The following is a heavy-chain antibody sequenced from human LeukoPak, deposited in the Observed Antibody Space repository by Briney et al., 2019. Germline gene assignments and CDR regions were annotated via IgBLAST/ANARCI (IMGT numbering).Heavy chain of an antibody. CDR1: GFTFSSYG. Sequence: GRSLRLSCAASGFTFSSYGMHWVRQAPGKGLEWVAVISHDGSNKYYGDSVKGRITISRDNSKNTLYLQMNSLRAEDTAMYYCSSYYDSSGSFGYWGQGTLVTVSS. V-gene: IGHV3-30*03. CDR3: SSYYDSSGSFGY. D-gene: IGHD3-22*01. CDR2: ISHDGSNK. J-gene: IGHJ4*02.